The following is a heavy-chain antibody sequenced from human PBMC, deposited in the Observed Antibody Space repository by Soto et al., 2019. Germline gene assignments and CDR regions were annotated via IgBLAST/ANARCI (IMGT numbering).Heavy chain of an antibody. CDR1: GDSISGSHYS. Sequence: LQLQESGSRLVKPSQTLSLPCAVSGDSISGSHYSWSWIRQPPGKGLEWIGYIPSGGTHYSPSLRSRVSISIDGSKNQFSLRLTSVTAADTAVYYCSTTSSGWPNWFDPWGQGTLVTVSS. J-gene: IGHJ5*02. CDR3: STTSSGWPNWFDP. V-gene: IGHV4-30-2*01. CDR2: IPSGGT. D-gene: IGHD6-19*01.